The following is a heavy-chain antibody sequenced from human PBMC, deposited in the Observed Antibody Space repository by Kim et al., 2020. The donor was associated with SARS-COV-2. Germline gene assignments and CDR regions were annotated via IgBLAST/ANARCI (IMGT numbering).Heavy chain of an antibody. Sequence: SVKVSCKASGGTFSSYAISWVRQAPGQGLEWMGGIIPIFGTANYAQKFQGRVTITADESTSTAYMELSSLRSEDTAVYYCARERAYSSSWGLPFDYWGQGTLVTVSS. CDR3: ARERAYSSSWGLPFDY. CDR1: GGTFSSYA. CDR2: IIPIFGTA. V-gene: IGHV1-69*13. D-gene: IGHD6-6*01. J-gene: IGHJ4*02.